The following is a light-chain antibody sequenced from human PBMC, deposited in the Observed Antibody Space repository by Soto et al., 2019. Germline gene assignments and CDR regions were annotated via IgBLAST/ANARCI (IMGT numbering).Light chain of an antibody. CDR2: DAS. V-gene: IGKV1-5*01. Sequence: DLQMNQSPSTMSASVGDRFSITCRASQSISRWLAWYQQKTGKAPKXXIFDASSLESGVPSRFSGSCYGTEVTLTISRLETEDFAVYYCQQYGSSFITFGQGTRLEIK. CDR3: QQYGSSFIT. CDR1: QSISRW. J-gene: IGKJ5*01.